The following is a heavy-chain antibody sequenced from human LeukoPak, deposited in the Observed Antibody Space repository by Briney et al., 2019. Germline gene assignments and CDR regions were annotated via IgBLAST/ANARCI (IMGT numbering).Heavy chain of an antibody. D-gene: IGHD6-19*01. CDR2: IYYTGGT. Sequence: PSETLPLTCTVSGGSIGSDYWTWIRQPPGKGLEYIGYIYYTGGTNYNPSLKSRVTISVDTSKNQFSLKLSSVTAADTAVYFCAKYGNSGWVIDNWGQGTLVTVSS. V-gene: IGHV4-59*08. J-gene: IGHJ4*02. CDR3: AKYGNSGWVIDN. CDR1: GGSIGSDY.